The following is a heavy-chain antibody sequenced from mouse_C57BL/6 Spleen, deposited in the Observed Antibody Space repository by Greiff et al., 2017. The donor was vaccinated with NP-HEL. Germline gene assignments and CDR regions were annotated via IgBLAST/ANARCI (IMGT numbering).Heavy chain of an antibody. Sequence: QVQLQQSGAELAKPGASVKLSCKASGYTFTSYWMHWVKQRPGQGLEWIGYINPSSGYTNYNQKFKDKATLTEDKSSSTAYMQLSSLTYEDSAVYYGASDWWFAYWGQGTLVTVSA. CDR1: GYTFTSYW. CDR3: ASDWWFAY. D-gene: IGHD2-4*01. V-gene: IGHV1-7*01. CDR2: INPSSGYT. J-gene: IGHJ3*01.